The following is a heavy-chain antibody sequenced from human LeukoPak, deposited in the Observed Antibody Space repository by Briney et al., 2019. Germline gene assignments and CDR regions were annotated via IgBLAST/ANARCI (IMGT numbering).Heavy chain of an antibody. CDR3: AGRPYCSSTSCYTSNWFDP. CDR2: IYQSGNT. J-gene: IGHJ5*02. V-gene: IGHV4-38-2*02. CDR1: GYSISSGYY. Sequence: SETLSLTCTVSGYSISSGYYWGWIRQSPGKGLEWIGTIYQSGNTYYNPSLKSRVTISVDTSKNQFSLKLSSVAAADTVVYYCAGRPYCSSTSCYTSNWFDPWGQGTLVTVSS. D-gene: IGHD2-2*02.